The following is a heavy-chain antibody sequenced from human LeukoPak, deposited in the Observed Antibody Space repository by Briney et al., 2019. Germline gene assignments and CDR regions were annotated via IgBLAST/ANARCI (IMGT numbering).Heavy chain of an antibody. Sequence: HPGGSLRLSCAASGFTFSSYAMSWVRQAPGKGLEWVSAISGSGGSTYYADSVKGRFTISRDNSKNTLYLQMNSLRAEDTAVYYCAKVGGRSWFYFDNWGQGTVVTVSS. CDR1: GFTFSSYA. CDR2: ISGSGGST. D-gene: IGHD6-13*01. CDR3: AKVGGRSWFYFDN. V-gene: IGHV3-23*01. J-gene: IGHJ4*02.